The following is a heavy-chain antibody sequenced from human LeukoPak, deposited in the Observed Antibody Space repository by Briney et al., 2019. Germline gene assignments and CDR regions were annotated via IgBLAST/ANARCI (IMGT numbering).Heavy chain of an antibody. J-gene: IGHJ6*02. CDR1: GFSFSTSP. D-gene: IGHD5-12*01. CDR3: AKTPYDLLDV. V-gene: IGHV3-23*01. CDR2: MNNGPGAT. Sequence: GGSLRLSCAASGFSFSTSPMSWVRQPPGKGLELVSAMNNGPGATFYRDSVRGGVTISRDYSKSTLYLQINSLTSEDTSTYCSAKTPYDLLDVWGPGTTLTVSS.